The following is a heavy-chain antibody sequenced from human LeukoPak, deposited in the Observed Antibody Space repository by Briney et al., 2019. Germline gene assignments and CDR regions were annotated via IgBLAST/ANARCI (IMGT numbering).Heavy chain of an antibody. CDR3: ARDKIFGVVIFMDV. Sequence: PSETLSLTCTVSGGSISSYYWSWIRQPAGKGLEWIGRIYTSGSTNYNPSLKSRVTMSVDTSKNQFSPKLSSVTAADTAVYYCARDKIFGVVIFMDVWGKGTTVTVSS. CDR2: IYTSGST. V-gene: IGHV4-4*07. D-gene: IGHD3-3*01. CDR1: GGSISSYY. J-gene: IGHJ6*03.